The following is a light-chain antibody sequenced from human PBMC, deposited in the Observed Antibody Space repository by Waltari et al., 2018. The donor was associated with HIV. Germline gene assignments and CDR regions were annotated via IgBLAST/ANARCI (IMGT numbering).Light chain of an antibody. Sequence: SALTQPASVSGSPGQSVTISCTGTSYEFDLPTFLSWYQQHPGKAPQLIIFGVNSRPSGISSRFSASKSGDTASLTISGLQSGDEADYYCTTYTAKDSLLIGSGTKLTVL. CDR1: SYEFDLPTF. V-gene: IGLV2-14*01. CDR2: GVN. J-gene: IGLJ2*01. CDR3: TTYTAKDSLL.